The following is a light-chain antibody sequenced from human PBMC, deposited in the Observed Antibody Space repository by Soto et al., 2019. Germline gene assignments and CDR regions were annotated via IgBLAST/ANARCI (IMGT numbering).Light chain of an antibody. CDR3: AAWDDTLKRYV. J-gene: IGLJ1*01. V-gene: IGLV1-44*01. CDR2: YNN. CDR1: NSNIASNT. Sequence: HSVRTQPPSASETPGQTVAISSSGSNSNIASNTVNWYQHLPGTAPKLLIYYNNQRPSGVPDRFSGSKSGTSASLAISGLQSEDESDYYCAAWDDTLKRYVFGTGTKVTVL.